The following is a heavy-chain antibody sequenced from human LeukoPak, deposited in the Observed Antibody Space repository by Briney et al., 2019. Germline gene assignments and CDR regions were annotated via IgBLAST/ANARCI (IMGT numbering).Heavy chain of an antibody. Sequence: SETLSLTCTVSGGSISSSSYYWGWIRQPPGKGLEWIGSIYYSGSTYYNPSLKSRVTISVDTSKNQFSLKLSSVTAADTAVYYCARHADCSGGSCPAGYFDYWGQGTLVTVSS. V-gene: IGHV4-39*01. CDR1: GGSISSSSYY. J-gene: IGHJ4*02. D-gene: IGHD2-15*01. CDR3: ARHADCSGGSCPAGYFDY. CDR2: IYYSGST.